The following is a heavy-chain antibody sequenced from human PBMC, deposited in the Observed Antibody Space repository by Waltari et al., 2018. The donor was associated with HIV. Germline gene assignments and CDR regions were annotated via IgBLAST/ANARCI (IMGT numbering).Heavy chain of an antibody. Sequence: QGQLVETGGGVVKPGTSLSLSCAEYGLRFSSSGTHWGRQAPGKGLEWVAGIWYDGSNKYYADSVKGRLTISRDNSKNTVYLQINRLRAEDTAVYYCAREGHYYGSGRFGGDYWGQGTLVTVSS. CDR2: IWYDGSNK. CDR3: AREGHYYGSGRFGGDY. J-gene: IGHJ4*02. D-gene: IGHD3-10*01. V-gene: IGHV3-33*01. CDR1: GLRFSSSG.